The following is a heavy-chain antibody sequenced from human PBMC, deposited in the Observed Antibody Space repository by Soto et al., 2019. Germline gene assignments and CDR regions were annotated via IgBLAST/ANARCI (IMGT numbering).Heavy chain of an antibody. Sequence: SQTRSLTCAISGDSVSSNSAAWNWIRQSPSRGLEWLGRTYYRSKWYNDYAVSVKSRITINPDTSKNQFSLQLNSVTPEDTAVYYCARASAAGTAYYYGMDVWGQGTTVTVSS. CDR1: GDSVSSNSAA. V-gene: IGHV6-1*01. CDR2: TYYRSKWYN. CDR3: ARASAAGTAYYYGMDV. J-gene: IGHJ6*02. D-gene: IGHD6-13*01.